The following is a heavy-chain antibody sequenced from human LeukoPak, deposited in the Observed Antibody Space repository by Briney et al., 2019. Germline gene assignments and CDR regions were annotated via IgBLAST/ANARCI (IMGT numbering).Heavy chain of an antibody. J-gene: IGHJ4*02. CDR1: GYTFTSYG. V-gene: IGHV1-18*01. CDR3: ARAPRIAVADIFDY. Sequence: GASVKVSCKASGYTFTSYGISWVRQAPGQGLEWMGWISAYNGNTNSAQKLQGRVTMITDTSTSTDYMELRSLRSDDTAVYYCARAPRIAVADIFDYWGQGTLVTVSS. D-gene: IGHD6-19*01. CDR2: ISAYNGNT.